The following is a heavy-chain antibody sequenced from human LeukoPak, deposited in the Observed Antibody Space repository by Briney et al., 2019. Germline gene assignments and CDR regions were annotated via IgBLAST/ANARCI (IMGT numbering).Heavy chain of an antibody. Sequence: GGSLRLSCAASGFTFSDYYMSWIRQAPGKGLEWVSYISSSGSTIYYADSVKGRFTISRDNAKNSLYLQMNSLRAEDTAVYYCAGDPHTATYGMDVWGQGTTVTVSS. CDR3: AGDPHTATYGMDV. CDR2: ISSSGSTI. D-gene: IGHD5-18*01. J-gene: IGHJ6*02. CDR1: GFTFSDYY. V-gene: IGHV3-11*01.